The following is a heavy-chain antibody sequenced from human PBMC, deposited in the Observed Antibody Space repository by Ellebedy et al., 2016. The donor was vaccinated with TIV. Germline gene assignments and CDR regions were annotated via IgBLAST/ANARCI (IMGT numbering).Heavy chain of an antibody. CDR3: AAFPYISTSSAF. V-gene: IGHV1-2*02. CDR1: GYTFTGYY. Sequence: ASVKVSCKASGYTFTGYYMHWVRQAPGQGLEWMGWINPNSGGTTYAQKFQGRVTMTRDTSISTAYMELSGLKSDDMAFYYCAAFPYISTSSAFWGQGTLVTVSS. J-gene: IGHJ4*02. CDR2: INPNSGGT. D-gene: IGHD3-3*02.